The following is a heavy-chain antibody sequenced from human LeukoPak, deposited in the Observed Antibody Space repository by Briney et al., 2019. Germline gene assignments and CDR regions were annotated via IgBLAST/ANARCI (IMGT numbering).Heavy chain of an antibody. V-gene: IGHV4-39*01. CDR1: GGSISSSSYY. CDR3: ARGSRRLLRFLGQSKWFDP. Sequence: PSETLSLTCTVSGGSISSSSYYWGWIRQPPGKGLEWIGSIYYSGSTYYNPSLKSRVTISVDTSKNQFSLKLSSVTAADTAVYYCARGSRRLLRFLGQSKWFDPWGQGTLVTVSS. J-gene: IGHJ5*02. CDR2: IYYSGST. D-gene: IGHD3-3*01.